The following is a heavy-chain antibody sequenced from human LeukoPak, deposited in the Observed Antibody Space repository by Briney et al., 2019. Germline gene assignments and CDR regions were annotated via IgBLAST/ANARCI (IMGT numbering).Heavy chain of an antibody. V-gene: IGHV1-2*02. Sequence: ASVTVSCKASGYTFTGYYMYWVRQAPGQGLEWMGWINPKSGGTTYEQKFQGRVTMTRDTSTSTAYMELSRLRSDDTAVYYCARGGEVCSSSSCYRGHDYWGQGTLVTVSS. D-gene: IGHD2-2*01. CDR3: ARGGEVCSSSSCYRGHDY. CDR1: GYTFTGYY. CDR2: INPKSGGT. J-gene: IGHJ4*02.